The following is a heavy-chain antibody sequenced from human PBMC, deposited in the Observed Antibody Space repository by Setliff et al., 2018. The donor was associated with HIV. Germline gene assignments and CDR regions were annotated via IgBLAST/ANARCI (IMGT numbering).Heavy chain of an antibody. J-gene: IGHJ4*02. CDR3: VASSSWSCRLNY. Sequence: SETLSLTCTVSGVSISNYYWSWIRQPPGKGLEWIGYMYYSGNTNYNPSLKSRVTISVDTSKKQFSLKLTSVTAADAAIYYCVASSSWSCRLNYWGQGTLVTVSS. V-gene: IGHV4-59*12. CDR2: MYYSGNT. D-gene: IGHD2-2*01. CDR1: GVSISNYY.